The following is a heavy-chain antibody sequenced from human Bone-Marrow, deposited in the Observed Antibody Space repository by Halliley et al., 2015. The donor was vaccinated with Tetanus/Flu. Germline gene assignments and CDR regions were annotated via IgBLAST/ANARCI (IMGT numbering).Heavy chain of an antibody. J-gene: IGHJ4*02. Sequence: VSLVYSGGPTYYADSVKGRFAISRDSSKNTLFLQMNSLRDEDTAVYFCARDFCSGGDCYSDYWGQGTLVTVSS. CDR2: VYSGGPT. V-gene: IGHV3-66*01. CDR3: ARDFCSGGDCYSDY. D-gene: IGHD2-21*02.